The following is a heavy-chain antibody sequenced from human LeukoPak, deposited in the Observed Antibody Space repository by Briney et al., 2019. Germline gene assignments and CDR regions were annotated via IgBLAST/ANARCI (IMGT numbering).Heavy chain of an antibody. V-gene: IGHV3-73*01. CDR2: IRSKANSYAT. J-gene: IGHJ4*02. CDR1: GFTFSGSV. D-gene: IGHD6-13*01. CDR3: TGGSSTDFDY. Sequence: GGSLKLSCAASGFTFSGSVIHWVRQASGKGLEWVGRIRSKANSYATAYAASVKGRFTISGDDSKNTAYLQMNSLKTEDTAVYYCTGGSSTDFDYWGQGTLVTVSS.